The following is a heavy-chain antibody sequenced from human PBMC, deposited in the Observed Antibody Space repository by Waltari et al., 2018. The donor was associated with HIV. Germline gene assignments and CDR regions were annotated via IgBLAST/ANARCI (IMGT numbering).Heavy chain of an antibody. J-gene: IGHJ3*02. CDR1: GGSISDYY. D-gene: IGHD1-26*01. Sequence: QVQLQESGPGLVKPSETLSLTCTVSGGSISDYYWSWIRQPPGKGLELIGFIYYNGKTNYNPSLKSRVTISMGTSRNHFSLQLTSVTAADTAVYYCARTYSGSYPRGYAFNIWGQGTMVTVSS. V-gene: IGHV4-59*01. CDR3: ARTYSGSYPRGYAFNI. CDR2: IYYNGKT.